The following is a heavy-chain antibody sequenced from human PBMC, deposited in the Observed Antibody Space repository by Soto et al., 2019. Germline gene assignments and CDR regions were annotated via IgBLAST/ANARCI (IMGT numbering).Heavy chain of an antibody. D-gene: IGHD5-12*01. Sequence: GAAEKISWXGCGYSFTSYWIGWVRQKPGKGLEWMGIIYPGDSDTRYSPSFQGQVNISADKSISTPYLQWSSLKASDTAMYYCARRVTESWLRPPGYYYYYYMDVWGKGTTVPVSS. CDR2: IYPGDSDT. J-gene: IGHJ6*03. CDR1: GYSFTSYW. V-gene: IGHV5-51*01. CDR3: ARRVTESWLRPPGYYYYYYMDV.